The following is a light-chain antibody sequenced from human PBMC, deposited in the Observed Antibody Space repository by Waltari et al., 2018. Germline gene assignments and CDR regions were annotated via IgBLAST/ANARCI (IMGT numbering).Light chain of an antibody. V-gene: IGKV1-39*01. J-gene: IGKJ1*01. CDR2: AAS. CDR3: QQTYRTPRT. Sequence: DIQMTQSPPSVSASVGDRVTITCRTTQTISTYLNWYQYKPGKDPKLLIFAASRLHSGVPSRFSGSGSGTDFTLTISSLQREDFAIYYCQQTYRTPRTFGHGTRVELK. CDR1: QTISTY.